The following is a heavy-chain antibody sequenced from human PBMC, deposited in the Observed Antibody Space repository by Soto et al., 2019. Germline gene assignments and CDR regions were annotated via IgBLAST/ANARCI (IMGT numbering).Heavy chain of an antibody. D-gene: IGHD6-19*01. Sequence: ESGGGLVKPGGSLRLSCAASGFTFSSYSMNWVRQAPGKGLEWVSSISSSSSYIYYADSVKGRFTISRDNAKNSLYLQMNSLRAEDTAVYYCARVRQWLADAFDIWGQGTMVTVSS. CDR3: ARVRQWLADAFDI. J-gene: IGHJ3*02. CDR2: ISSSSSYI. V-gene: IGHV3-21*01. CDR1: GFTFSSYS.